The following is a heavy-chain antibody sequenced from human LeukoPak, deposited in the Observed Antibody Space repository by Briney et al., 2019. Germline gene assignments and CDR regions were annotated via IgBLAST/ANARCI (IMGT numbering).Heavy chain of an antibody. D-gene: IGHD2-2*01. CDR1: GFTFSSYA. J-gene: IGHJ4*02. V-gene: IGHV3-30-3*01. Sequence: PGRSLRLSCAASGFTFSSYAMHWVRQAPGKGLEWVAVISYDGSNKYYADSVKGRFSLSRDNSKNTLYLQMNSLRAEETAVYYCATVTTIVVVPAAPLPHDYWGQGTLVTVSS. CDR2: ISYDGSNK. CDR3: ATVTTIVVVPAAPLPHDY.